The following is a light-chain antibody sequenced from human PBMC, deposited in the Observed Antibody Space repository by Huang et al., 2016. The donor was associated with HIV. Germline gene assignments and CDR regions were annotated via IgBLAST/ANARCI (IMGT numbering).Light chain of an antibody. CDR3: QQYNNWPQT. J-gene: IGKJ1*01. Sequence: EIVMTQSPATLSVSPGERATLSCRASQSFSSNLAWYQQKPGQAPRILIYGASTRATGSPARFSGSGSGTEFTLTISSLQSEDFAVYYCQQYNNWPQTFGQGTKVEIK. CDR1: QSFSSN. CDR2: GAS. V-gene: IGKV3-15*01.